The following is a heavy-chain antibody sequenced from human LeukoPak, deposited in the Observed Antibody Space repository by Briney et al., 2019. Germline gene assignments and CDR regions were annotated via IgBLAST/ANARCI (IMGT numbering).Heavy chain of an antibody. D-gene: IGHD2/OR15-2a*01. CDR1: GFTFSSYW. V-gene: IGHV3-7*04. Sequence: GGSLRLSCVVSGFTFSSYWMTWVRQAPGKGLQWVANIKQDGSEKYYVDSVKGRFTISRDNAKNSLYLQMNSLRAEDTAVYYCARGPTRANSSDFWGQGTLVTVSS. CDR3: ARGPTRANSSDF. J-gene: IGHJ4*02. CDR2: IKQDGSEK.